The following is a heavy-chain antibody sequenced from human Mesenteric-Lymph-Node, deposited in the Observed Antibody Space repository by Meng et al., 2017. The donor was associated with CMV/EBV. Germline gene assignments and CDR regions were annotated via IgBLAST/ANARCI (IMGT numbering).Heavy chain of an antibody. J-gene: IGHJ5*02. CDR1: GFTFGDYA. CDR3: TSPRTYDYVWGSYRYTALNS. Sequence: GESLKISCTASGFTFGDYAMSWVRQAPGKGLEWVGFIRSKAYSGTAEYAASVQGRFTISRDDSKSIAYLQMNSLKTEDTAVYYCTSPRTYDYVWGSYRYTALNSWGQGTLVTAPQ. CDR2: IRSKAYSGTA. D-gene: IGHD3-16*02. V-gene: IGHV3-49*04.